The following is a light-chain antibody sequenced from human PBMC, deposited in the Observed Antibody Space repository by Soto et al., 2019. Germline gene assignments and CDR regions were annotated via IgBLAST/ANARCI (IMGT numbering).Light chain of an antibody. Sequence: QPVLTQSPSASASLGASVKLTCTLSSGHSSYAIAWHQQQPEKGPRYLMKLNSDGSHSKGDGIPDRFSGSSSGAERYLTISSLQSEDEAAYHCQTWGTGVVFGGGTKVTVL. J-gene: IGLJ2*01. CDR3: QTWGTGVV. CDR1: SGHSSYA. V-gene: IGLV4-69*01. CDR2: LNSDGSH.